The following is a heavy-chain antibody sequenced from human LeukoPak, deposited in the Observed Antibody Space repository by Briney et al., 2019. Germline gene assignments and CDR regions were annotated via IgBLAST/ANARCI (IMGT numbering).Heavy chain of an antibody. V-gene: IGHV4-39*07. CDR3: ARNFSSGWFDY. D-gene: IGHD6-19*01. CDR2: IYYSGST. Sequence: PSETLSLTCTVSDGSISSSNYYWGWIRQPPGKGLEWIGSIYYSGSTSYNPSLKSRVTISVDTSKNQFSLKVSSVTAADTAVYYCARNFSSGWFDYWGQGTLVTVSS. CDR1: DGSISSSNYY. J-gene: IGHJ4*02.